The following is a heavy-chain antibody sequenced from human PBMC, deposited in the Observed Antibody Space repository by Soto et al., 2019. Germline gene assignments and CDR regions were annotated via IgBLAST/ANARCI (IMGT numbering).Heavy chain of an antibody. CDR1: GFTFSNAW. V-gene: IGHV3-15*07. CDR2: IKSKTDGGTT. Sequence: GGSLRLSCAASGFTFSNAWMNWVRQAPGKGLEWVGRIKSKTDGGTTDYAAPVKGRFAISREDAKNTLYQPMNSLKTEDTAVDYCTTDPFYYGSGGSYGMDVWGQGTTVTVSS. J-gene: IGHJ6*02. CDR3: TTDPFYYGSGGSYGMDV. D-gene: IGHD3-10*01.